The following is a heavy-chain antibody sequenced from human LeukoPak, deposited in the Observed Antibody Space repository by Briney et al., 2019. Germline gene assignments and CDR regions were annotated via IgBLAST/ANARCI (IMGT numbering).Heavy chain of an antibody. CDR3: ARVTDYYGSGRYFDY. D-gene: IGHD3-10*01. Sequence: PSETLSLTCTVSGGSISSSSYYWGWIRQPPGKGLEWIGSIYYSGSTYYNPSLKSRVTISVDTSKNQFPLKLSSVTAADTAVYYCARVTDYYGSGRYFDYWGQGTLVTVSS. CDR2: IYYSGST. J-gene: IGHJ4*02. CDR1: GGSISSSSYY. V-gene: IGHV4-39*06.